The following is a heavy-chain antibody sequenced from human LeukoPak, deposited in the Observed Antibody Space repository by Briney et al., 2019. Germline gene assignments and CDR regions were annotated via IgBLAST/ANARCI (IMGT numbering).Heavy chain of an antibody. V-gene: IGHV3-23*01. D-gene: IGHD4-23*01. CDR1: GFTFSSYA. CDR2: ISGSGGST. J-gene: IGHJ4*02. Sequence: GGSLRLSCAASGFTFSSYAMSWIRQAPGKGLDWVSAISGSGGSTYYADSVKGRFTISRDNSKNTLYLQMNSLRAEDTAVYYCARRPTVVISKFDNWGQGTLVTVSS. CDR3: ARRPTVVISKFDN.